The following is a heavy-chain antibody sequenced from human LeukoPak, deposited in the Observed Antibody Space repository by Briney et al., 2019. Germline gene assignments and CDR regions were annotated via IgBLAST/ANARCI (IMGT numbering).Heavy chain of an antibody. J-gene: IGHJ4*02. CDR2: INPNSGGT. CDR1: GYTFTGYY. V-gene: IGHV1-2*02. D-gene: IGHD3-16*01. CDR3: ARKMTTWGGEKNYFDY. Sequence: GASVKVSCKASGYTFTGYYMHWVRQAPGQGLEWMGWINPNSGGTNYAQKFQGRVTMTRDTSISTAYMELSRLRSDDTAVYYCARKMTTWGGEKNYFDYWGQGTLVTVSS.